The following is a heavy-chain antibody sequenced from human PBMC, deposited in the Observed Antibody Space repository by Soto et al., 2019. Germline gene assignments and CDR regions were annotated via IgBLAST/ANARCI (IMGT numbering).Heavy chain of an antibody. CDR3: ARECVDTVTSITIPFDY. Sequence: GGSLRLSCAASGFTFSSYAVSWVRQAPGKGLEWVSAISGSGGSTYYADSVKGRFTISRDNSKNTLYLQMNSLRAEDTAVYYCARECVDTVTSITIPFDYWGQGALVTVSS. CDR2: ISGSGGST. CDR1: GFTFSSYA. V-gene: IGHV3-23*01. D-gene: IGHD5-12*01. J-gene: IGHJ4*02.